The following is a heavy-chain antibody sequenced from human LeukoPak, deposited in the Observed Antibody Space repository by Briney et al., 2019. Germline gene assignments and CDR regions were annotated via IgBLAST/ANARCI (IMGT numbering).Heavy chain of an antibody. CDR2: INHSGST. CDR3: AGLTTVVRSYWYFDL. CDR1: GGSISSYY. V-gene: IGHV4-34*01. D-gene: IGHD4-23*01. Sequence: PSETLSLTCTVSGGSISSYYWSWIRQPPGKGLEWIGEINHSGSTNYNPSLKSRVTISVDTSKNQFSLKLSSVTAADTAVYYCAGLTTVVRSYWYFDLWGRGTLVTVSS. J-gene: IGHJ2*01.